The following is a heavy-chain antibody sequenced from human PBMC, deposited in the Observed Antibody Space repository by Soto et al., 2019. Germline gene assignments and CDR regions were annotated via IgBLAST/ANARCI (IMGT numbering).Heavy chain of an antibody. CDR2: ISYDGSNK. CDR1: GFSFSSYG. Sequence: PGGSLRLSCAASGFSFSSYGMHWVCQAPGKGLGWVAVISYDGSNKHYADSVKDRFTISRDNSKKTLYLQMNSLRADDTAVYYCVAGQYFFDYCGQGTLVTFSS. CDR3: VAGQYFFDY. V-gene: IGHV3-30*03. J-gene: IGHJ4*02. D-gene: IGHD6-19*01.